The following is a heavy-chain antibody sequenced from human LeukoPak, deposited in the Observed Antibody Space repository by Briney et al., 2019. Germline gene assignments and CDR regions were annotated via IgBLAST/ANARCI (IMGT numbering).Heavy chain of an antibody. V-gene: IGHV4-39*07. CDR3: ARDKAGLPHGNFAY. D-gene: IGHD6-19*01. Sequence: PSETLSLTCTVSGGSISSSSYYWGWIRQPPGKGLEWIGSIYYSGSTYYNPSLKSRVTISVDTSKDQFSLKLSSVTAADTAVYYCARDKAGLPHGNFAYWGQGTLVTVSS. CDR1: GGSISSSSYY. CDR2: IYYSGST. J-gene: IGHJ4*02.